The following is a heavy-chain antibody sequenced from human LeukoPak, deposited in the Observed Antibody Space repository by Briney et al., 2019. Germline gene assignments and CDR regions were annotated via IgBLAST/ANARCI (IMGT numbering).Heavy chain of an antibody. CDR2: INLKGSNT. CDR3: AKDLGRGYYTFDT. CDR1: GFTFDDYG. J-gene: IGHJ5*02. D-gene: IGHD5-12*01. V-gene: IGHV3-20*01. Sequence: PGGSLRLSCAAAGFTFDDYGMGWVSQPPGKGLEWVSGINLKGSNTGYAASVKGRFTISRDNAKNSLYLQMDSLRAEDTALYHCAKDLGRGYYTFDTWGQGILVTVSS.